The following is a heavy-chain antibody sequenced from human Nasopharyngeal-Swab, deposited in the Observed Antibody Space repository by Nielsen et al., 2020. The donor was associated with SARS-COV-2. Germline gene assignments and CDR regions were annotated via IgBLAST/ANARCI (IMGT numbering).Heavy chain of an antibody. CDR2: IIPIFGTA. Sequence: SVKVSCKASVGTFSSYAISWVRQAPGQGLEWMGGIIPIFGTANYAQKFQGRVTITADKSTSTAYMELSSLRSEDTAVYYCVYGSGSYYNLYYWGQGTLVTVSS. CDR3: VYGSGSYYNLYY. D-gene: IGHD3-10*01. V-gene: IGHV1-69*06. CDR1: VGTFSSYA. J-gene: IGHJ4*02.